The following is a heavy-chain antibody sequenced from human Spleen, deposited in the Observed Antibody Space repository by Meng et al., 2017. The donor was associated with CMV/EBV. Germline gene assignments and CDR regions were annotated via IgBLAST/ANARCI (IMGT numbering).Heavy chain of an antibody. CDR2: IYSDGRT. CDR3: AGYPQTYPYSSSS. J-gene: IGHJ4*02. Sequence: GESLKISCEASGFTGNSNYMSWVRQAPGKGLECVSLIYSDGRTYYADSVKGRFTITRDNSKNTVYLQMNSLRAEDTAMFYCAGYPQTYPYSSSSWGQGTLVTVSS. D-gene: IGHD6-13*01. V-gene: IGHV3-53*01. CDR1: GFTGNSNY.